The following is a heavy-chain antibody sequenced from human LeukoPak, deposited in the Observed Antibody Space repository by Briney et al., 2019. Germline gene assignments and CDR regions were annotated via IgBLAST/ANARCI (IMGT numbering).Heavy chain of an antibody. J-gene: IGHJ4*02. Sequence: GGSLRLSCAASGFTVSTNFMSWVRQAPGKGLEWVSLIYSDGNTYYADSVKGRFTISRDNSKNTLYLQMNSLRAEDTAVYYCARDRTTYFDYWGQGTLDTVSS. CDR1: GFTVSTNF. V-gene: IGHV3-53*01. D-gene: IGHD4-17*01. CDR3: ARDRTTYFDY. CDR2: IYSDGNT.